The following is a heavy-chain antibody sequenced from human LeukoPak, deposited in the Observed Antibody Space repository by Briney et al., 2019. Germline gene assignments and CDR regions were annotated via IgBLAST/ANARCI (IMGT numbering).Heavy chain of an antibody. CDR2: ISSSSSTI. D-gene: IGHD1-26*01. J-gene: IGHJ6*03. V-gene: IGHV3-48*01. CDR3: ARDGSYYRYYYYYMDV. CDR1: GFTFSSYS. Sequence: GGSLRLSCAASGFTFSSYSMNWVRQAPGKGLEWVSYISSSSSTIYYADSVKGRFTISRDNAKNSLYLQMNSLRAEDTAVYYCARDGSYYRYYYYYMDVWGKGTTVTVSS.